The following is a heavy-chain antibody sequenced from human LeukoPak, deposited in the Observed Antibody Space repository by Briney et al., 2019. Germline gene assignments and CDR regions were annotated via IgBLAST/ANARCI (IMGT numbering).Heavy chain of an antibody. J-gene: IGHJ4*02. CDR2: IIPIFGTA. V-gene: IGHV1-69*01. CDR1: GGTFSSYA. D-gene: IGHD1-26*01. Sequence: GASVKVSCKASGGTFSSYAISWVRQAPGQGLEWMGGIIPIFGTANYAQKFQGRVTITAGESTSTAYMELSSLRSEDTAVYYCASAPPSGGATGYYFDYWGQGTLVTVSS. CDR3: ASAPPSGGATGYYFDY.